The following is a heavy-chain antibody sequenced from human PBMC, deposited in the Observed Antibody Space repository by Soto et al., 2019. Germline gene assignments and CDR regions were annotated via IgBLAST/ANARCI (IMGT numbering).Heavy chain of an antibody. CDR1: GFTVSSNY. CDR2: FYSGGST. D-gene: IGHD3-16*01. V-gene: IGHV3-53*04. CDR3: ERGGGPLNYYYGMDV. J-gene: IGHJ6*02. Sequence: GAPRLSCAASGFTVSSNYMNWVRQAPGKGLEWVSVFYSGGSTYYADSVKGRFTISRHNSKNTLFLQMNSLRAEDTAVYYCERGGGPLNYYYGMDVWGQGTTVTVSS.